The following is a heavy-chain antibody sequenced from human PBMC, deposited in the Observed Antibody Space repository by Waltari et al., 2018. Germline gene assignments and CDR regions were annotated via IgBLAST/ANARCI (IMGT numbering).Heavy chain of an antibody. D-gene: IGHD3-22*01. CDR1: GFTFSSYW. CDR2: INHSGST. CDR3: ASTYYYDSSGYYYS. V-gene: IGHV4-34*01. J-gene: IGHJ4*02. Sequence: VQLVESGGGLVQPGGSLRLSCAASGFTFSSYWMSWVRQAPGKGLEGIGEINHSGSTNYNPSLKSRVTISVDTSKNQFSLKLSSVTAADTAVYYCASTYYYDSSGYYYSWGQGTLVIVSS.